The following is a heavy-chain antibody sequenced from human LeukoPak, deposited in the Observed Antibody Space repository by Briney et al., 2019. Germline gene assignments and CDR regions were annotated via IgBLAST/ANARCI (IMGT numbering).Heavy chain of an antibody. J-gene: IGHJ4*02. Sequence: SVKVSCKASGGTFSSYAISWVRQAPGQGLEWMGRIIPILGIANYAQKFQGRVTITADKSTSTAYMELSSLRSEDTAVYYCASGVIVVPAATNLDYWGQGTLVTVSS. D-gene: IGHD2-2*01. CDR1: GGTFSSYA. CDR2: IIPILGIA. CDR3: ASGVIVVPAATNLDY. V-gene: IGHV1-69*04.